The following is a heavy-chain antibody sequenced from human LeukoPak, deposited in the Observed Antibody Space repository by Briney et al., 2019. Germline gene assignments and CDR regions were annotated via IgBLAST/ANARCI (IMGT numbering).Heavy chain of an antibody. J-gene: IGHJ4*02. CDR2: INHSGST. CDR1: GGSFSSYY. CDR3: ARADPYGGNSADDY. D-gene: IGHD4-23*01. V-gene: IGHV4-34*01. Sequence: SETLSLTCAVYGGSFSSYYWSWIRQPPGKGLEGIGEINHSGSTNYNPSLKSRVTISVDTSKNQFSLKLSSVTAADTAVYYCARADPYGGNSADDYWGQGTLVTVSS.